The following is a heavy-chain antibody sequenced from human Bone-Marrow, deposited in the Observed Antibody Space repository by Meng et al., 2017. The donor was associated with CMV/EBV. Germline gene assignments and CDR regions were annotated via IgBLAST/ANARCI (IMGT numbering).Heavy chain of an antibody. J-gene: IGHJ4*02. Sequence: GRAGAEVKSPGSSVKVSCKAAGGTFSRYAISWVRQAPGQGLEWMGGIIPIFGTANYAQKFQGRVTITADESTSTAYMELSSLRSEDTAVYYCARDVAARPYIYDYWGQGTLVTVSS. CDR2: IIPIFGTA. CDR1: GGTFSRYA. V-gene: IGHV1-69*01. CDR3: ARDVAARPYIYDY. D-gene: IGHD6-6*01.